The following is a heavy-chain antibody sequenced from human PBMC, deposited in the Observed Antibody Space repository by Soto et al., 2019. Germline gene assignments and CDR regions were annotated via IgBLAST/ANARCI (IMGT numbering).Heavy chain of an antibody. Sequence: PGGSLRLSCAASGFTFSSYGMHWVRQAPGKGLEWVAVIWYDGSNKYYADSVKGRFTISRDNSKNTLYLQMNSLRAEDTAVYYCARGRGLGYQGYSCYDPTYYYYYYYMDVWGKGTTVTVSS. J-gene: IGHJ6*03. V-gene: IGHV3-33*01. CDR3: ARGRGLGYQGYSCYDPTYYYYYYYMDV. CDR2: IWYDGSNK. D-gene: IGHD5-12*01. CDR1: GFTFSSYG.